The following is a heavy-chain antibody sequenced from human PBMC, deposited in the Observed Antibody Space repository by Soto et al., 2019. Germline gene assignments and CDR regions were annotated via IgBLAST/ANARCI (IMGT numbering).Heavy chain of an antibody. CDR3: ARDPTESYDYVWGSYRPDAFDI. CDR1: GGTFSSYA. CDR2: IIPIFGTA. V-gene: IGHV1-69*13. J-gene: IGHJ3*02. D-gene: IGHD3-16*02. Sequence: SVKVSCKASGGTFSSYAISWVRQAPGQGLEWMGGIIPIFGTANYAQKFQGRVTITADESTSTAYMELSSLRSEDTAVYYCARDPTESYDYVWGSYRPDAFDIWGQGTMVTVSS.